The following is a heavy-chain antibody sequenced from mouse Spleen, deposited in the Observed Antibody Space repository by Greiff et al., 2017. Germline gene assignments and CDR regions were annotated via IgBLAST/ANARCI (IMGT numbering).Heavy chain of an antibody. V-gene: IGHV1-64*01. CDR3: ARSIDGPYYFDY. Sequence: VQLQESGAELVKPGASVKLSCKASGYTFTSYWMHWVKQRPGQGLEWIGMIHPNSGSTNYNEKFKSKATLTVDKSSSTAYMQLSSLTSEDSAVYYCARSIDGPYYFDYWGQGTTLTVSS. CDR1: GYTFTSYW. CDR2: IHPNSGST. D-gene: IGHD2-3*01. J-gene: IGHJ2*01.